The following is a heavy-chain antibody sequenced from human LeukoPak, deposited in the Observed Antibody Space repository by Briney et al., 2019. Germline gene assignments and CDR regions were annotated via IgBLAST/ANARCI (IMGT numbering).Heavy chain of an antibody. D-gene: IGHD6-25*01. J-gene: IGHJ4*02. Sequence: GASVKVSCKASGYTVTRYYMHWVRQAPGQGREWMGWINPNSGDTNLAQNFQGRVTMTRDMSISTAYMVLTRLISNDTAVYYCAKQCPRIAAAGTQRKLLDCWGRGTLVTVSS. CDR2: INPNSGDT. V-gene: IGHV1-2*02. CDR1: GYTVTRYY. CDR3: AKQCPRIAAAGTQRKLLDC.